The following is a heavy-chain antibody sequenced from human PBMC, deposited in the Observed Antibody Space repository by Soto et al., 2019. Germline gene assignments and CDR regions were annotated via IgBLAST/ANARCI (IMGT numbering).Heavy chain of an antibody. D-gene: IGHD5-18*01. J-gene: IGHJ3*02. Sequence: SETLSLTCTVSGGSISSYYLSWIRQPPGKGLEWIGYIYYSGSTNYNPSLKSRVTISVDTSKNQFSLKLSSVTAADTAVYYCARGVDTAMVNRGAFDIWGQGTMVTVSS. CDR2: IYYSGST. CDR1: GGSISSYY. CDR3: ARGVDTAMVNRGAFDI. V-gene: IGHV4-59*01.